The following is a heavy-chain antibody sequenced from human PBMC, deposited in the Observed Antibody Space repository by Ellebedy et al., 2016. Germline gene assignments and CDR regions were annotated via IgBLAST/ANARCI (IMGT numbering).Heavy chain of an antibody. CDR3: ATDEGGSYDS. V-gene: IGHV3-74*01. J-gene: IGHJ4*02. CDR1: GFVFVDYW. CDR2: VNSDGNSA. D-gene: IGHD1-26*01. Sequence: GESLKISCTASGFVFVDYWMHWVRQSPGNGLVWVSRVNSDGNSAAYADSVKGRFTVSRDNTKNTLYLQMSGLRADDSAVYYCATDEGGSYDSWGQGTRVSVSS.